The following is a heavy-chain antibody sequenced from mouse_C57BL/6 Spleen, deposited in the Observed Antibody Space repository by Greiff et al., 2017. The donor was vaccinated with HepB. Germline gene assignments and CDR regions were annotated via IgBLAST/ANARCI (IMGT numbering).Heavy chain of an antibody. V-gene: IGHV1-64*01. Sequence: PGASVKLSCTASGYTFTSYWMHWVKQRPGQGLEWIGMIHPNSGSTNYNEKFKSKATLTVDKSSSTAYMQLSSLTSEDSAVYYCAREASTTTVSVSFDVSGTVTTVPVSS. D-gene: IGHD2-1*01. CDR3: AREASTTTVSVSFDV. J-gene: IGHJ1*03. CDR2: IHPNSGST. CDR1: GYTFTSYW.